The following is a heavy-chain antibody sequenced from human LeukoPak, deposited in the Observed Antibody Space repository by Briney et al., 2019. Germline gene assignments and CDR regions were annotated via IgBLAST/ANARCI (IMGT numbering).Heavy chain of an antibody. CDR2: IYYSGST. V-gene: IGHV4-39*07. D-gene: IGHD2-15*01. J-gene: IGHJ4*02. Sequence: PSETLSLTCAVYGGTFSSYYWGWIRQPPAKGLEWIGSIYYSGSTYYNPSLKSRVTISVDTSKNQFSLKLRSVTAADTAVYYCARVTGYVIEDNFDYWGQGTLVTVSS. CDR3: ARVTGYVIEDNFDY. CDR1: GGTFSSYY.